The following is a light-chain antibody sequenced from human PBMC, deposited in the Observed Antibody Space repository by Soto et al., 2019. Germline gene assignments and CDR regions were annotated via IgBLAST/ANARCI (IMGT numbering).Light chain of an antibody. J-gene: IGKJ1*01. CDR2: AAS. CDR3: LQNDSNAWT. V-gene: IGKV1-17*01. Sequence: DIQMTQSPSYLSTTVGDRITITCRSSQDIQNALGGYQQKQGKAPNRLIYAASSLQSGFPSRFRGSRSGTESTPTFSSLQPEDFATYYWLQNDSNAWTFGQGTK. CDR1: QDIQNA.